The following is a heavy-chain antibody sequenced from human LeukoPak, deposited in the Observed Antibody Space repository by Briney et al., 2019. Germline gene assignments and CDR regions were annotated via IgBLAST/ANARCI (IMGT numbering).Heavy chain of an antibody. CDR3: TRGGYCGADNCYSGGDYFDP. J-gene: IGHJ5*02. Sequence: PGGSLRLSCAASGFNVSIYWMHWVRQAPGKGLVWVSRINSDGSRRMYADSVKGRFTISRDNAKNTLYLQMNSLRAEDTATYFCTRGGYCGADNCYSGGDYFDPWGQGTLVTDSS. D-gene: IGHD2-15*01. V-gene: IGHV3-74*03. CDR1: GFNVSIYW. CDR2: INSDGSRR.